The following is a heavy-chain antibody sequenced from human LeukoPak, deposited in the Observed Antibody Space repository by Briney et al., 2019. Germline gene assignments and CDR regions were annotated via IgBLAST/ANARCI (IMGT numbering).Heavy chain of an antibody. V-gene: IGHV1-46*01. Sequence: ASVKVSCKASGYTFTSYYMHWVRQAPGQGLEWMGIINPSGGSTSYAQKFQGRVTMTRDTSTSTVYMELSSLRSEDTAVYYCARDILLWFGENYYYYGMDVWGQGTTVTVSS. D-gene: IGHD3-10*01. J-gene: IGHJ6*02. CDR1: GYTFTSYY. CDR3: ARDILLWFGENYYYYGMDV. CDR2: INPSGGST.